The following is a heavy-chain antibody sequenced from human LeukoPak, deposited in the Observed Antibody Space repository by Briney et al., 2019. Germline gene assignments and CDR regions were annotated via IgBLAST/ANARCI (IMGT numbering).Heavy chain of an antibody. D-gene: IGHD3-9*01. CDR2: MNPKIGNT. Sequence: ASVRVSCKESGYTFTSYDINWVRQAPGEGVEWMGWMNPKIGNTGYAQKFQGRFTMTRNTSISTAYMELSSLRSEHTAVYYCAIGLNSLRYFHWLFALYYWGQGTLVTVSS. J-gene: IGHJ4*02. CDR3: AIGLNSLRYFHWLFALYY. V-gene: IGHV1-8*01. CDR1: GYTFTSYD.